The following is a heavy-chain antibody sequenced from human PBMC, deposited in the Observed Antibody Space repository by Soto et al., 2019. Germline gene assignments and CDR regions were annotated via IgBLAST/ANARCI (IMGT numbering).Heavy chain of an antibody. J-gene: IGHJ4*02. CDR3: TTGRDDLLY. Sequence: EVQLVESGGGLVKPGGSLRLACAVSGFTFDKVWMNWVRQAQGKGLGWVGRIKSKTDGGTTDYAAPVKGRFTISRDDSTNMLYLQMNSLKTEDTGMYFCTTGRDDLLYWGQGTLVTVSS. CDR2: IKSKTDGGTT. D-gene: IGHD1-26*01. V-gene: IGHV3-15*07. CDR1: GFTFDKVW.